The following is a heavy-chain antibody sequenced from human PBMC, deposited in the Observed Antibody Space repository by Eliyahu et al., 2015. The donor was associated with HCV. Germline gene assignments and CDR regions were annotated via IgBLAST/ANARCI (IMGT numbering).Heavy chain of an antibody. CDR3: ARDSAYGTPEPY. D-gene: IGHD1-14*01. CDR2: IXSGGTT. CDR1: GFTVRSNY. J-gene: IGHJ4*02. V-gene: IGHV3-53*01. Sequence: EVQLVESGGGLIQPGGXLRLSCAASGFTVRSNYMSWVRQAPGKGLEWVSVIXSGGTTYYSKSLKGRFTISRDDSKNTLYLQMNSLRAEDTAVYYCARDSAYGTPEPYWGQGTLVTVSS.